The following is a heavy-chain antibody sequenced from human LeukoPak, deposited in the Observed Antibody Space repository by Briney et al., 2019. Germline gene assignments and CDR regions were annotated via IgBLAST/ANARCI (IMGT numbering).Heavy chain of an antibody. CDR3: ARAAGRITMVRGPNWFDP. V-gene: IGHV1-2*06. Sequence: GASVKVSCKASGYTFTGYYMHWVRQAPGQWLEWMGRINPNSGGTNYAQKFQGRVTMTRDTSISTAYMELSRLRSDDTAVYYCARAAGRITMVRGPNWFDPWGQGTLVTVSS. J-gene: IGHJ5*02. D-gene: IGHD3-10*01. CDR2: INPNSGGT. CDR1: GYTFTGYY.